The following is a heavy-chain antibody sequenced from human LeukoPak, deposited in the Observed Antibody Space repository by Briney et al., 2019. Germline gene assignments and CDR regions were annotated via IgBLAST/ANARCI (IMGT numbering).Heavy chain of an antibody. D-gene: IGHD2-15*01. CDR3: AKNGDRGAYCSGGTCYPYYYYYMDV. J-gene: IGHJ6*03. V-gene: IGHV3-30*02. CDR1: GFTFSSYA. Sequence: GGSLRLSCAASGFTFSSYAMHWVRQAPGKGLEWVTFIRYDGSNKYYADSVKGRFTISRDNSKNTLYLQMNSLRAADTAVYYCAKNGDRGAYCSGGTCYPYYYYYMDVWGKGTTVTISS. CDR2: IRYDGSNK.